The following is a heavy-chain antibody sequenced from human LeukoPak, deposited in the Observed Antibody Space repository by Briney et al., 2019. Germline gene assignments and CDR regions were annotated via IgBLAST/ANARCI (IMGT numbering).Heavy chain of an antibody. CDR3: ARGGYAHYYGMDV. D-gene: IGHD5-18*01. Sequence: PGGSLRFSCAASGFTVSTNYMSWVRQAPGKGLEWVSVIYSGGTTNYADSVKGRFTISRDNSKNTVYLQMNSLRAEDTAVYYCARGGYAHYYGMDVWGQGTTVTVSS. J-gene: IGHJ6*02. CDR2: IYSGGTT. V-gene: IGHV3-53*01. CDR1: GFTVSTNY.